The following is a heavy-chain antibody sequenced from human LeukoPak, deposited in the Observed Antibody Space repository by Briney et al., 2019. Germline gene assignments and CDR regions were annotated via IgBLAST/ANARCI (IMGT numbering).Heavy chain of an antibody. V-gene: IGHV4-59*01. Sequence: PSETLSLTCTVSGGSISSYYWSWIRQPPGKGLEWIGYIYYSGSTNYNPSLKSRVTISVDTSKNQFSLKLSSVTAADTAVYYCAIAARQYYYYYMDVWGKGTTVTVSS. CDR1: GGSISSYY. CDR3: AIAARQYYYYYMDV. CDR2: IYYSGST. J-gene: IGHJ6*03. D-gene: IGHD6-6*01.